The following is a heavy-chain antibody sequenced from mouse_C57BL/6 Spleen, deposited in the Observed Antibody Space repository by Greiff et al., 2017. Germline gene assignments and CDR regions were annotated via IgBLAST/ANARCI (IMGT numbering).Heavy chain of an antibody. J-gene: IGHJ4*01. D-gene: IGHD1-1*02. Sequence: QVQLKQSGAELVRPGTSVKVSCKASGYAFTNYLIEWVKQRPGQGLEWIGVINPGSGGTNYNEKFKGKATLTADKSSSTAYMQLSSLTSEDSAVYFCARNMGRYAMDYWGQGTSVTVSS. CDR1: GYAFTNYL. CDR2: INPGSGGT. CDR3: ARNMGRYAMDY. V-gene: IGHV1-54*01.